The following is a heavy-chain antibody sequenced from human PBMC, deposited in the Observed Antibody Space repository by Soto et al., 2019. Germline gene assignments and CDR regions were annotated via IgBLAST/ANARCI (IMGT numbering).Heavy chain of an antibody. J-gene: IGHJ4*02. V-gene: IGHV1-69*02. CDR3: ATWTRTDARSGFDY. CDR1: GGTFSFYT. CDR2: IIPILDMT. D-gene: IGHD3-10*01. Sequence: QVQLVQSGAEVKKPGSSVKVSCKASGGTFSFYTINWVRQAPGQGLEWMGRIIPILDMTDYAQKFQGRVTITADKSTNTAYMELSSLRSEDTALYYCATWTRTDARSGFDYWGQGTLLTVSS.